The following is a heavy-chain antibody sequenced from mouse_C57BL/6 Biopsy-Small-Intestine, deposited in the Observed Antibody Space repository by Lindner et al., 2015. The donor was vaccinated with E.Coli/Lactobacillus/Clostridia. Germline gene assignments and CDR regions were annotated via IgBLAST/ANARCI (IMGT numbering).Heavy chain of an antibody. Sequence: VQLQESGPGLVAPSQSLSITCTVSGFSLTSYGVSWVRQPPGKGLEWLGVIWGDGSTNYHSALISRLGISKDNSKSQVFLKLNSLQTDDTATYYCAYTVVRYRAYAMDYWGQGTSVTVSS. CDR1: GFSLTSYG. J-gene: IGHJ4*01. CDR2: IWGDGST. V-gene: IGHV2-3*01. CDR3: AYTVVRYRAYAMDY. D-gene: IGHD1-1*01.